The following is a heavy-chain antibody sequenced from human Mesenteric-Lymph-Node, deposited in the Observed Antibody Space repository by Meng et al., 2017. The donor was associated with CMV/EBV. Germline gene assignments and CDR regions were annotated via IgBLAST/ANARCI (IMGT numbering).Heavy chain of an antibody. D-gene: IGHD7-27*01. V-gene: IGHV4-61*05. CDR2: IHYSGTT. CDR1: GGSISSSSYY. J-gene: IGHJ4*02. CDR3: ALSRDGDGSL. Sequence: GSLRLSCTVSGGSISSSSYYWGWIRQPPGTGLEWIGYIHYSGTTTYHPSLKSRVTISVDTSKNQFSLELTSVTAADTAVYYCALSRDGDGSLWGQGTLVTVSS.